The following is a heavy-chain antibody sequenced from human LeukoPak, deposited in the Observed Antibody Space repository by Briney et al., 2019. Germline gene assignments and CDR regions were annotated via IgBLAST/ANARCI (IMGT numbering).Heavy chain of an antibody. CDR2: INHSGST. CDR3: ARACPPVG. J-gene: IGHJ4*02. Sequence: SETLSLTCAVYGGSFSGYYWSWIRQPPGMGLEWIGEINHSGSTNYNPSLKSRVTISVDTSKNQFSLKLSSVTAADTAVYYCARACPPVGWGQGTLVTVSS. V-gene: IGHV4-34*01. D-gene: IGHD3-10*01. CDR1: GGSFSGYY.